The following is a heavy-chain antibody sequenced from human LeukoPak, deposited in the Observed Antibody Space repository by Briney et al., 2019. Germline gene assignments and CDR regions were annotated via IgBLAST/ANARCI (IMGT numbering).Heavy chain of an antibody. V-gene: IGHV3-23*01. J-gene: IGHJ4*02. D-gene: IGHD2-2*01. CDR2: ISGSGGST. CDR3: AKGGNCSSTSCLQKTLYYFDY. CDR1: GFTFSSTW. Sequence: GGSLRLSCAASGFTFSSTWMHWFRQGAGKGLEWVSAISGSGGSTYYADSVKGRFTISRDNSKNTLYLQMNSLRAEDTAVYYCAKGGNCSSTSCLQKTLYYFDYWGQGTLVTVSS.